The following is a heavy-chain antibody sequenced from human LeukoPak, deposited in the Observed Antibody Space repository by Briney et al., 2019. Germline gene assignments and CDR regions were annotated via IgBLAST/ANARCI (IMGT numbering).Heavy chain of an antibody. J-gene: IGHJ6*03. Sequence: ASVKVSCKASGYTFTGYYMHWVRQAPGQGLEWMGWINPNSGGTNYAQKFQGRVTMTRDTSISTAYMELSRLRSDDTAVYYCARDRSIAAPTSYMDVCGKGTTVTVSS. CDR2: INPNSGGT. CDR3: ARDRSIAAPTSYMDV. CDR1: GYTFTGYY. V-gene: IGHV1-2*02. D-gene: IGHD6-6*01.